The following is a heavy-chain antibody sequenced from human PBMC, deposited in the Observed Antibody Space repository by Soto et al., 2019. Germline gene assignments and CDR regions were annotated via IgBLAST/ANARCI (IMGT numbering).Heavy chain of an antibody. J-gene: IGHJ4*02. CDR2: INHSGST. D-gene: IGHD6-13*01. Sequence: SETLSLTCAVYGGSFSGYYWSWIRQPPGRGLEWIGEINHSGSTNYNPSLKSRVTISVDTSKNQFSLKLSSVTAADTAVYYCARGIIGGAAYYFDYWGQGTLVTVSS. V-gene: IGHV4-34*01. CDR1: GGSFSGYY. CDR3: ARGIIGGAAYYFDY.